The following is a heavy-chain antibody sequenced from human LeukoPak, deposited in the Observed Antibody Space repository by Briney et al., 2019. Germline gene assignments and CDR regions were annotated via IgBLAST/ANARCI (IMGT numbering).Heavy chain of an antibody. CDR3: ARDRSYGSDHWFDP. V-gene: IGHV3-74*01. CDR1: GFTFSSFW. D-gene: IGHD5-18*01. CDR2: IYSDGKTT. Sequence: GGSLRLSCTASGFTFSSFWMHWVRQAPGKGLVWVSRIYSDGKTTIYADSVKGRFTISRDNAKNTLYMQMNSLRAEDTAVYYCARDRSYGSDHWFDPWGQGTLVTVSS. J-gene: IGHJ5*02.